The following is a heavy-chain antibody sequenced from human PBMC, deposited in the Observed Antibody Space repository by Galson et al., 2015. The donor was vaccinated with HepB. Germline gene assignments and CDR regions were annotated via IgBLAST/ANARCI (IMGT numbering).Heavy chain of an antibody. CDR2: IYDDGRT. D-gene: IGHD3-10*01. CDR3: VQAPRVSLSCY. Sequence: SLRLSCAASGFVVSTSHMSWVRQAPGRGLEWVSIIYDDGRTFYSDSVTGRFIISIDISRNSLHLQMRSLRADDTALYYCVQAPRVSLSCYWGQGTLVTVSS. V-gene: IGHV3-53*01. J-gene: IGHJ4*01. CDR1: GFVVSTSH.